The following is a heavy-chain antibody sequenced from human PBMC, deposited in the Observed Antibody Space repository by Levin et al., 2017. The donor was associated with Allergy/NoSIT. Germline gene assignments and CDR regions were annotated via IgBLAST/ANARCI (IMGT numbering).Heavy chain of an antibody. V-gene: IGHV4-34*01. CDR1: GGSFSGYY. Sequence: PSETLSLTCAVYGGSFSGYYWSWIRQPPGKGLEWIGEINHSGSTNYNPSLKSRVTISVDTSKNQFSLKLSSVTAADTAVYYCARGREDMSRIAAAGTGGFDPWGQGTLVTVSS. CDR2: INHSGST. CDR3: ARGREDMSRIAAAGTGGFDP. D-gene: IGHD6-13*01. J-gene: IGHJ5*02.